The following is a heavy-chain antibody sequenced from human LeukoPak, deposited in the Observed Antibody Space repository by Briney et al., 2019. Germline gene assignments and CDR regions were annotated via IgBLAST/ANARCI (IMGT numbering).Heavy chain of an antibody. CDR2: TSSSGSTI. J-gene: IGHJ4*02. CDR1: GFTFSSYE. Sequence: GGSLRLSCAASGFTFSSYEMNWVRQAPGKGLEWVSYTSSSGSTIYYADSVKGRFTISRDNAKNTLYLQMNSLRAEDTAVYYCAKYLLATTPYFDYWGQGTLVTVSS. V-gene: IGHV3-48*03. CDR3: AKYLLATTPYFDY. D-gene: IGHD1-7*01.